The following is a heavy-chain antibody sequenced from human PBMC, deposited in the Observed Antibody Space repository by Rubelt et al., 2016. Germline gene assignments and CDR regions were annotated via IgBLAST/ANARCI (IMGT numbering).Heavy chain of an antibody. CDR3: AKDRRDGENFED. Sequence: GQPGRSLRLSCAASGFTFSNYAMHWVRQVPGKGLEWVTVISYDGSNKYYADSVKGRFTISRDNSKNTLYLQMNSLRGEDTAVYYCAKDRRDGENFEDWGQGTLVTVSS. CDR2: ISYDGSNK. J-gene: IGHJ4*02. V-gene: IGHV3-30*04. CDR1: GFTFSNYA. D-gene: IGHD5-24*01.